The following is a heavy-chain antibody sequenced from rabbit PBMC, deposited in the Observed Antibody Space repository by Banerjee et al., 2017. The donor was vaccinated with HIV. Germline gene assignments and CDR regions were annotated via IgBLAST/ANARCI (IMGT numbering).Heavy chain of an antibody. CDR2: IYAGSSGRT. CDR3: ARDLAGVIGWNFNL. CDR1: GFSFSSNYY. J-gene: IGHJ4*01. V-gene: IGHV1S40*01. D-gene: IGHD4-1*01. Sequence: QSLEESGGDLVKPGASLTLTCTASGFSFSSNYYMCWVRQAPGKGLEWIACIYAGSSGRTYYANWVNGRFTISKTSSTTVTLQVTSLTAADTATYFCARDLAGVIGWNFNLWGPGTLVTVS.